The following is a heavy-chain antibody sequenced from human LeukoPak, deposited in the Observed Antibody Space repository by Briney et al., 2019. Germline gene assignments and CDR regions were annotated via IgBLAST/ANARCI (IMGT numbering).Heavy chain of an antibody. CDR1: GYTFTSYG. CDR3: ARDRDSSGWYLYFDY. D-gene: IGHD6-19*01. CDR2: ISAYNDNT. J-gene: IGHJ4*02. V-gene: IGHV1-18*01. Sequence: GASVKVSCKASGYTFTSYGISWVRQARGQGLEWMGWISAYNDNTNYAQKLQGRLTMTTDTSTSTAYMELRSLRSDDTAVYYCARDRDSSGWYLYFDYWGQGTLVTVSS.